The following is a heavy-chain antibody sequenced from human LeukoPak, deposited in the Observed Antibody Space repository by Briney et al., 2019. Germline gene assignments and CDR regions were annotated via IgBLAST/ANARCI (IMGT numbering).Heavy chain of an antibody. D-gene: IGHD6-6*01. Sequence: SETLSLTCTVSGGSISSYYWSWIRQPPGKRLEWIGYIYTSGSTNYNPSLKSRVTISVDTSKNQFSLKLSSVTAADTAVYYCARHLRYSSSSVDYFDYWGQGTLVTVS. J-gene: IGHJ4*02. CDR1: GGSISSYY. V-gene: IGHV4-4*09. CDR2: IYTSGST. CDR3: ARHLRYSSSSVDYFDY.